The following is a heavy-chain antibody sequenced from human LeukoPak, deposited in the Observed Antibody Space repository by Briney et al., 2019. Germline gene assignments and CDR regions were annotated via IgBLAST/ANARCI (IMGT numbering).Heavy chain of an antibody. J-gene: IGHJ4*02. CDR3: ARDLTYGDPGG. D-gene: IGHD4-17*01. CDR1: GFTFSNYG. Sequence: GGSLRLSCAASGFTFSNYGMHWVRQAPGKGLEWVAVIWYDGSKKYYTDPVKGRFTISRDNSKNTLYLQMNSLRAEDTAVYYCARDLTYGDPGGWGQGTLVTVSS. V-gene: IGHV3-33*01. CDR2: IWYDGSKK.